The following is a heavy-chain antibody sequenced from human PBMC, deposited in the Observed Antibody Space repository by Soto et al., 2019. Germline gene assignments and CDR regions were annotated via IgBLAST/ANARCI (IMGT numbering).Heavy chain of an antibody. D-gene: IGHD3-10*01. CDR1: GGSISSYY. V-gene: IGHV4-59*08. J-gene: IGHJ4*02. CDR2: IYYSGST. CDR3: ARHKPHPLLRFGALCYFDY. Sequence: PSETLSLTCTVSGGSISSYYWSWIRQPPGKGLEWVGYIYYSGSTNYNPSLKSRVTISVDTSKNQFSLKLSSVTAADTAVYYCARHKPHPLLRFGALCYFDYWGQGTLVTVSS.